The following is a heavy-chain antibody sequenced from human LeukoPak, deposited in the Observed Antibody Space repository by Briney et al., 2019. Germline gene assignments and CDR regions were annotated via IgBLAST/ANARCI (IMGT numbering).Heavy chain of an antibody. Sequence: GGSLRLSCAASGFTFSSYSMNWVRQAPGKGLEWVSYISSSSSTIYYADSVKGRFTISRDNAKNSLYLQMNSLRAEDTAVYYCARDLLGGRSSGWLAVPYYYGMDVWGQGTTVTVSS. CDR3: ARDLLGGRSSGWLAVPYYYGMDV. CDR2: ISSSSSTI. J-gene: IGHJ6*02. V-gene: IGHV3-48*04. CDR1: GFTFSSYS. D-gene: IGHD6-19*01.